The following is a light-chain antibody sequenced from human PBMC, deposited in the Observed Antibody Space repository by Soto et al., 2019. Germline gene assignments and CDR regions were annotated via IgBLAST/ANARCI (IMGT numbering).Light chain of an antibody. CDR3: QQHNDYSPVT. J-gene: IGKJ2*01. V-gene: IGKV1-5*01. CDR1: QTITTS. CDR2: DAS. Sequence: DIQMTQSPSTLSAFVGDRVTITCRASQTITTSLAWYQHKPGKAPKLLIFDASTLHTGVPSRFRGSGFGTEFTLTMSYLQPEDIATYYCQQHNDYSPVTFGQGTRLEIK.